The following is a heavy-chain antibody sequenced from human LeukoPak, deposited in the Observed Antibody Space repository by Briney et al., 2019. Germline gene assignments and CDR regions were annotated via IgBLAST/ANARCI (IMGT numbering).Heavy chain of an antibody. CDR3: ARLGYSSSWLVG. V-gene: IGHV4-34*01. CDR2: INHSGST. D-gene: IGHD6-13*01. Sequence: PSETLSLTCAVYGGSFSGYYWSWIRQPPGKGLEWIGEINHSGSTNYNPSLKSRVTISVDTSKNQFSLKLSSVTAADTAVYYCARLGYSSSWLVGWGQGTLVTVSS. CDR1: GGSFSGYY. J-gene: IGHJ4*02.